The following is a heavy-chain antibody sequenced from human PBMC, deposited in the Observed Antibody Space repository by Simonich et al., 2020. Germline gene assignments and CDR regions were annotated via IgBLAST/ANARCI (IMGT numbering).Heavy chain of an antibody. Sequence: QVQLVESGGGVVQPGRSLRLSCAASGFTFSGYAMHWVRQARGKGLEWVAVISYDGSNKYYACPVKGRFTISRDNSKNTLYLQMNSLRAEDTAVYYCAREGAGNDAFDIWGQGTMVTVSS. CDR1: GFTFSGYA. CDR2: ISYDGSNK. D-gene: IGHD1-26*01. J-gene: IGHJ3*02. V-gene: IGHV3-30*07. CDR3: AREGAGNDAFDI.